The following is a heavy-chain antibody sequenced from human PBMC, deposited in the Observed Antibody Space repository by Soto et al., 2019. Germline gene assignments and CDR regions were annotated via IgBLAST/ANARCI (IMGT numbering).Heavy chain of an antibody. CDR1: GFTFSDAW. D-gene: IGHD1-26*01. V-gene: IGHV3-15*01. Sequence: EFQLVESGGGLVKPGGSLRLSCAVSGFTFSDAWMSGVRQAPGKGLEWVGRIKSKSDGETTDYAASEKGRFTISRDDSKNTLFLQMHSLGIEDTGMYYCTTTGGSPGFDYWGQGSLVTVSS. J-gene: IGHJ4*02. CDR3: TTTGGSPGFDY. CDR2: IKSKSDGETT.